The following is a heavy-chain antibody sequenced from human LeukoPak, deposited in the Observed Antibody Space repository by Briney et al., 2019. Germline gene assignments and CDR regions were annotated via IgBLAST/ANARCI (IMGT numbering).Heavy chain of an antibody. J-gene: IGHJ4*02. Sequence: PSETLAVAPTVSGGSISNARRDGSRQPAGKGLEWISQIHTSGSTNYNPPLKSRVTMSIDTPENQLSLTIRSVTAADTAVYYCARRDISNGCSFDYWVQGILATVSS. D-gene: IGHD6-19*01. V-gene: IGHV4-4*07. CDR1: GGSISNAR. CDR3: ARRDISNGCSFDY. CDR2: IHTSGST.